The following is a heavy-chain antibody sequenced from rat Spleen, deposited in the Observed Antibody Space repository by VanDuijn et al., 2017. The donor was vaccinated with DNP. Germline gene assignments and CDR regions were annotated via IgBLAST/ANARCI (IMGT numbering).Heavy chain of an antibody. CDR2: INYDGGRT. D-gene: IGHD4-1*01. V-gene: IGHV5-7*01. CDR3: VRLEYTTGAMTT. J-gene: IGHJ4*01. CDR1: GFTFSDYA. Sequence: EVQLVESGGGLVQPGRSLKLSCAASGFTFSDYAMAWVRQAPKKGLEWVATINYDGGRTYYRDSVKGRFTISRDNAESTLYLQVDSLRSKDTATYYCVRLEYTTGAMTTWCQGTSVTVSS.